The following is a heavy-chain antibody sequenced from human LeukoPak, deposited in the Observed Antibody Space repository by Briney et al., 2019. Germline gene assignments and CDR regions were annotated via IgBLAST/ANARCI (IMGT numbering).Heavy chain of an antibody. Sequence: PGGSLRLSCAASGFTFSSYSMNWVRQAPGKGLEWVSYISSSSSTIYYADSVKGRFTISRDNAKNSLYLQMNSLRAEDTAVYYCARGRDLTGRRNWFDPWGQGTLVTVSS. V-gene: IGHV3-48*01. CDR2: ISSSSSTI. J-gene: IGHJ5*02. CDR3: ARGRDLTGRRNWFDP. D-gene: IGHD1-1*01. CDR1: GFTFSSYS.